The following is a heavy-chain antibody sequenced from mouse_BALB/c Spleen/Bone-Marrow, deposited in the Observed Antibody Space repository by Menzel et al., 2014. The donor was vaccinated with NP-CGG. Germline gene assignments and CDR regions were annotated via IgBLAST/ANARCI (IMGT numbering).Heavy chain of an antibody. CDR1: GFSLTSYG. V-gene: IGHV2-9*02. Sequence: VMLVESGPGLVTPSQRLSITCTVSGFSLTSYGVHWVRQPPGKGLEWLGVIWAGGSTNYNSALMSRLSISKDNSKSXVFLKMNSLQTDNTAMYYCARDGVYGSHYYAMDYWGQGTSGTVSS. CDR3: ARDGVYGSHYYAMDY. D-gene: IGHD1-1*02. J-gene: IGHJ4*01. CDR2: IWAGGST.